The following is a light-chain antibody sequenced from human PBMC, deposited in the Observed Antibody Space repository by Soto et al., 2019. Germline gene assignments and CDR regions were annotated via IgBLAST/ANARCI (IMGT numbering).Light chain of an antibody. CDR1: QGIRSY. CDR3: QQLNIFPPLFT. Sequence: DIQLTQSPFFLSASVGDRVTITCRASQGIRSYLAWYQQRPGKAPELLIYGASTLRTGVASRFSGSGSGTEFTLTISSLQPGDFATYFCQQLNIFPPLFTFGPGTKVDIK. J-gene: IGKJ3*01. V-gene: IGKV1-9*01. CDR2: GAS.